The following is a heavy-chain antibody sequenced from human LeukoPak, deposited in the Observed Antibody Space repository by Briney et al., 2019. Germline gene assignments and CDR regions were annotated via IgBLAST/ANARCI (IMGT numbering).Heavy chain of an antibody. V-gene: IGHV4-30-4*08. CDR2: IYYSGST. CDR3: ATHCGGDCYSWDWDY. D-gene: IGHD2-21*01. CDR1: GGSISSGDYY. Sequence: PSETLSLTCTVSGGSISSGDYYWSRIRQPPGKGLEWIGYIYYSGSTYYNPSLKSRVTISVDTSKNQFSLKLSSMTAADTAVYYCATHCGGDCYSWDWDYWGQGTLVTVSS. J-gene: IGHJ4*02.